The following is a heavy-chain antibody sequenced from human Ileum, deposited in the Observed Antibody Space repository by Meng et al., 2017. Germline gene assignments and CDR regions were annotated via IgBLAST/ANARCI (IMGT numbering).Heavy chain of an antibody. V-gene: IGHV4-61*08. J-gene: IGHJ4*02. CDR3: ARDHWGSLDY. D-gene: IGHD7-27*01. CDR1: GGAVSTSDYQ. CDR2: AGT. Sequence: VHVQEFGPGLGSPSETSPFICTVSGGAVSTSDYQWGWIRQPPGKGLEWIGYAGTNYNPSLKSRVTISVDTSKRQFSLKLTSVTAADTAVYYCARDHWGSLDYWGQGILVTVSS.